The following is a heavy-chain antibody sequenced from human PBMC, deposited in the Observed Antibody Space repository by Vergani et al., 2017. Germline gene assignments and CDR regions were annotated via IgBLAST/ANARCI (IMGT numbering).Heavy chain of an antibody. Sequence: QLQLQESGPGLVKPSATLSLTCSVSGASIRSSNYYWGWIRQPPGKGLEWIASIYYSGSTYYNPSLKSRVTISVDTSKNQFSLNLNSVTAADTAVYFCARGSCLGGSCYKPLFDYWGQGILVTVSS. CDR3: ARGSCLGGSCYKPLFDY. J-gene: IGHJ4*02. CDR2: IYYSGST. CDR1: GASIRSSNYY. D-gene: IGHD2-15*01. V-gene: IGHV4-39*01.